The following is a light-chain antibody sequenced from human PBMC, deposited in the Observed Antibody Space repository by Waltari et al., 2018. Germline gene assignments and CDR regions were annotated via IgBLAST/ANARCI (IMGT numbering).Light chain of an antibody. J-gene: IGKJ4*01. CDR2: GAS. CDR3: QQYNNWPPI. CDR1: QSVSSN. V-gene: IGKV3-15*01. Sequence: EIVMTQSPATLSVSPGERAPLSSRASQSVSSNLAWYQQKPGQAPRLLIYGASTRATGIPARFSGSGSGTEFTLTISSLQSEDFAVYYCQQYNNWPPIFGGGTKVEIK.